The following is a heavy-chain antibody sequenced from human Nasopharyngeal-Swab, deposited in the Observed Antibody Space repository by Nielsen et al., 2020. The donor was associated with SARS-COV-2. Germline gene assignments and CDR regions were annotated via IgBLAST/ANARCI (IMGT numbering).Heavy chain of an antibody. Sequence: SVKVSCKASGGTFSSYAISWVRQAPGQGLEWMGGIIPIFGTANYAQKFQGRVTITADESTSTAYMELSSLRSEDTAVYYCARHLRSYYDYVWGSTPFSFDYWGQGTLVTVSS. CDR2: IIPIFGTA. V-gene: IGHV1-69*13. CDR3: ARHLRSYYDYVWGSTPFSFDY. CDR1: GGTFSSYA. D-gene: IGHD3-16*01. J-gene: IGHJ4*02.